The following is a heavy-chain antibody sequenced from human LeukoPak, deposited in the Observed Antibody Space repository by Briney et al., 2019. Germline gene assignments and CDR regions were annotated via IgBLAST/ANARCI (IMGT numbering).Heavy chain of an antibody. Sequence: PSETLSLTCIVSGGSISSYYWSWIRQPPGKGLEWIGYIYYSGITNYNPSLKSRVTISVDTSKNQFSLKLSSVTAADTAVYYCARVRLAYGSGSCDYFDYWGQGTLVTISS. J-gene: IGHJ4*02. CDR1: GGSISSYY. D-gene: IGHD3-10*01. CDR2: IYYSGIT. CDR3: ARVRLAYGSGSCDYFDY. V-gene: IGHV4-59*01.